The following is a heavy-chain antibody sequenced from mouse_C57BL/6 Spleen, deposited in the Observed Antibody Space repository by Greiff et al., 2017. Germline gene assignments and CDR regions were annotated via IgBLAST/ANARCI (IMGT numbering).Heavy chain of an antibody. Sequence: QVQLQQSGAELVRPGASVKLSCKASGYTFTDYYINWVKQRPGQGLEWIARIYPGSGNTYYNEKFKGKATLTAEKSSSTAYMQLSSLTSEDSAVYFCARSGYYGSSYGGYFDYWGQGTTLTVSS. CDR1: GYTFTDYY. CDR2: IYPGSGNT. J-gene: IGHJ2*01. V-gene: IGHV1-76*01. CDR3: ARSGYYGSSYGGYFDY. D-gene: IGHD1-1*01.